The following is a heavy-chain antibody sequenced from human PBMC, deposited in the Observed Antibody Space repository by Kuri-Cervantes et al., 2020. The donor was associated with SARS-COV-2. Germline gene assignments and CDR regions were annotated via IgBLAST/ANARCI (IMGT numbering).Heavy chain of an antibody. V-gene: IGHV4-38-2*02. CDR3: AKGALFAMDV. CDR1: GYSISSGYY. CDR2: IYYSGST. Sequence: ESLKISCTVSGYSISSGYYWGWIRQPPGKGLEWIGHIYYSGSTNYNPSLKSRVTISVDTSKNQFSLKLSSVTAADTAVYYCAKGALFAMDVWGQGATVTVSS. J-gene: IGHJ6*02.